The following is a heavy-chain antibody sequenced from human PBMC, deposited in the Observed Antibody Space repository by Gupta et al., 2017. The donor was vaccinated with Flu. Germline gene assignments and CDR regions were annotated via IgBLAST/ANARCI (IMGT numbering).Heavy chain of an antibody. CDR1: GIAVDSPW. J-gene: IGHJ4*02. Sequence: EAQLEESGVGLVQPGGILRLSCEASGIAVDSPWLLCFRQAPEKGLVWVSRISNDGTMTSYADSVKGRFTISRDNAKKTGYLQMSSLGADDTAVYFCARGGGGGDGHFLGVWGQGILVTVSS. D-gene: IGHD3-16*01. V-gene: IGHV3-74*01. CDR2: ISNDGTMT. CDR3: ARGGGGGDGHFLGV.